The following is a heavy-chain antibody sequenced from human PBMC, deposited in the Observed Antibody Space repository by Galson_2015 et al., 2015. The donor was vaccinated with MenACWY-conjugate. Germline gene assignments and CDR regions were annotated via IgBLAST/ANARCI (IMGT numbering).Heavy chain of an antibody. V-gene: IGHV5-51*01. CDR1: GYSFSSYW. CDR2: IYPGDSDT. CDR3: ARVGSFDY. Sequence: QSGAEVKKPGESLKISCKGSGYSFSSYWIAWVRQMPGKGLEWMGIIYPGDSDTRYSSSFQGRVAMSADKSISTAYLQWSSLKASDTAMYYCARVGSFDYWGQGTPVTVSS. D-gene: IGHD3-16*01. J-gene: IGHJ4*02.